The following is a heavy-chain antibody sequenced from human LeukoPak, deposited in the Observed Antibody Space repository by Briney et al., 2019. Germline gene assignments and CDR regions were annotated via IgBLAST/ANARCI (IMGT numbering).Heavy chain of an antibody. J-gene: IGHJ5*02. CDR1: GGSISSYY. CDR3: ARDRRKAAATVGWFDP. Sequence: SETLSLTCTVSGGSISSYYWSWIRQPPGKGLEWIGYIYNSGSTNFNPSLKSRVTISVDTSKNQFSLKLSSVTAADTAVYYCARDRRKAAATVGWFDPWGQGTLVTVYS. D-gene: IGHD2-2*01. V-gene: IGHV4-59*01. CDR2: IYNSGST.